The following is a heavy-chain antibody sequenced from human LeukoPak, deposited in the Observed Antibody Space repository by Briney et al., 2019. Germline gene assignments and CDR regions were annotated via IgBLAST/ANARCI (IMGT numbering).Heavy chain of an antibody. CDR1: GYSFTSYW. CDR2: IYPGDSDT. J-gene: IGHJ3*02. V-gene: IGHV5-51*01. CDR3: ATPSPSRVDQEFYAFDI. D-gene: IGHD3-10*01. Sequence: GESLKISCKGSGYSFTSYWIGWVRQMPGKGLEWMGIIYPGDSDTRYSPSFQGQVTISADKSISTAYLQWSSLKASDTAMYYCATPSPSRVDQEFYAFDIWGQGTMVTVSS.